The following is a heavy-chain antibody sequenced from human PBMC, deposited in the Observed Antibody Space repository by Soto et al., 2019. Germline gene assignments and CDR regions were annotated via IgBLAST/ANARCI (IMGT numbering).Heavy chain of an antibody. Sequence: PGGSLRLSCATSGFTFSTYWMTWVRQAPGKGLEWVANIKQDGSEKYYVDSVKGRFTISRDNTKKSLYLQMNSLRAEDTAVYYCASQYLEYCSSASCSAPYDFWGQRTLVTVSS. D-gene: IGHD2-2*01. CDR3: ASQYLEYCSSASCSAPYDF. CDR2: IKQDGSEK. J-gene: IGHJ4*02. V-gene: IGHV3-7*05. CDR1: GFTFSTYW.